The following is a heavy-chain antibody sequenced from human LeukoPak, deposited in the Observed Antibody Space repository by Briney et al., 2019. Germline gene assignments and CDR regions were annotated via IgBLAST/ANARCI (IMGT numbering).Heavy chain of an antibody. J-gene: IGHJ4*02. D-gene: IGHD3-10*01. CDR3: VRDMGRESIFDY. CDR2: ISKGSGYI. CDR1: GFTFSNYS. Sequence: GGSLRLSCVGSGFTFSNYSFNWVRQAPGKGLEWVSSISKGSGYIYQTDSVKGRFTISRDNAKNSLFLEMDSLRVEDTAVYYCVRDMGRESIFDYWGQGALVTVSS. V-gene: IGHV3-21*01.